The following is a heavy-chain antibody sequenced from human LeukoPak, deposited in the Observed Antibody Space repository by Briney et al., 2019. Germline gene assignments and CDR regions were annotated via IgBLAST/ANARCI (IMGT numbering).Heavy chain of an antibody. Sequence: SETLSLTCAVYGGSFSGYYWSWIRQPPVKGLEWIGEINHSGSTNYNPSLKSRVTISVDTSKNQFSLKLSSVTAADTAVYCCARAWYYDSSGPAFDIWGQGTMVTVSS. D-gene: IGHD3-22*01. CDR2: INHSGST. V-gene: IGHV4-34*01. CDR3: ARAWYYDSSGPAFDI. CDR1: GGSFSGYY. J-gene: IGHJ3*02.